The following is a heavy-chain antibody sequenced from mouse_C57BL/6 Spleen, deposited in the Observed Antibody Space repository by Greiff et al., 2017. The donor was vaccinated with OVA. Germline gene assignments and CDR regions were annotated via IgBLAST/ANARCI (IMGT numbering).Heavy chain of an antibody. J-gene: IGHJ3*01. CDR1: GYAFSSSW. D-gene: IGHD1-2*01. Sequence: QVQLQQSGPELVKPGASVKISCKASGYAFSSSWMNWVKQRPGKGLEWIGRIYPGDGDTNYNGKFKGKATLTADKSSSTAYMQLSSLTSEDSAVYFRARERDYGSWFAYWGQGTLVTVSA. CDR3: ARERDYGSWFAY. CDR2: IYPGDGDT. V-gene: IGHV1-82*01.